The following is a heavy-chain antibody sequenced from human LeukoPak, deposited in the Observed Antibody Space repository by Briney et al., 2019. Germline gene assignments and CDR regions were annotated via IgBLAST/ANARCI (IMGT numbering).Heavy chain of an antibody. Sequence: GSSVKVSCKASGGTFSSYAISWVRQAPGQGLEWMGGIIPIFGTANYAQKFQGRVTITTDESTSTAYMELSSLRSEDTAVYYCARVSRGSGSGYYYRDWYFDLWGRGTLVTVSS. CDR3: ARVSRGSGSGYYYRDWYFDL. J-gene: IGHJ2*01. CDR2: IIPIFGTA. D-gene: IGHD3-22*01. V-gene: IGHV1-69*05. CDR1: GGTFSSYA.